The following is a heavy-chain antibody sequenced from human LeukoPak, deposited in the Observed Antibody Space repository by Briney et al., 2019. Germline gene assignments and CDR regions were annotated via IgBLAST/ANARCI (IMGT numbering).Heavy chain of an antibody. CDR1: GGTFSSYA. CDR3: ARGFPYYDSSGYYLYYFDY. J-gene: IGHJ4*02. CDR2: IIPIFGTA. D-gene: IGHD3-22*01. V-gene: IGHV1-69*13. Sequence: VTVSCKASGGTFSSYAISWVRQAPGQGLEWMGGIIPIFGTANYAQKFQGRVTITADESTSTAYMELSSLRSEDTAVYYCARGFPYYDSSGYYLYYFDYWGQGTLVTVSS.